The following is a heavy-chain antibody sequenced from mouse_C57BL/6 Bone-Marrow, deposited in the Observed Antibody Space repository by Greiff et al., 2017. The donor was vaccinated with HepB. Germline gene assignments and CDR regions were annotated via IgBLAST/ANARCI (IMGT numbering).Heavy chain of an antibody. V-gene: IGHV1-76*01. Sequence: VMLVESGAELVRPGASVKLSCKASGYTFTDYYINWVKQRPGQGLEWIARIYPGSGNTYYNEKFKGKATLTAEKSSSTAYMQLSSLTSEDSAVYFCASPLYGSSYGWFAYWGQGTLVTVSA. CDR3: ASPLYGSSYGWFAY. CDR2: IYPGSGNT. J-gene: IGHJ3*01. CDR1: GYTFTDYY. D-gene: IGHD1-1*01.